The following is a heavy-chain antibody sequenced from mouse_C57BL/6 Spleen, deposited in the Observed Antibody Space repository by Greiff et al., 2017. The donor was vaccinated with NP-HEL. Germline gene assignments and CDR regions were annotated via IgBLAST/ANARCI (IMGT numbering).Heavy chain of an antibody. CDR2: ISYDGSN. CDR1: GYSITSGYY. V-gene: IGHV3-6*01. J-gene: IGHJ2*01. D-gene: IGHD2-5*01. CDR3: AREVYYSNLYYFDY. Sequence: EVKLLESGPGLVKPSQSLSLTCSVTGYSITSGYYWNWIRQFPGNKLEWMGYISYDGSNNYNPSLKNRISITRDTSKNQFFLKLNSVTTEDTATYYCAREVYYSNLYYFDYWGQGTTLTVSS.